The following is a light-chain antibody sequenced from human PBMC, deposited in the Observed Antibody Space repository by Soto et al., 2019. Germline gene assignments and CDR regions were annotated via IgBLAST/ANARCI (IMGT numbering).Light chain of an antibody. CDR3: SSYAGSNNWV. J-gene: IGLJ3*02. Sequence: QSALTQPTSATGSPGQSVTFSCTGTSSDVGGYNYVSWYQQHPGRAPKLIIYEVTKRPSGVPDRFSGSKSGNTASLTVSGLQADDEADYYCSSYAGSNNWVFGGGTKLTVL. V-gene: IGLV2-8*01. CDR2: EVT. CDR1: SSDVGGYNY.